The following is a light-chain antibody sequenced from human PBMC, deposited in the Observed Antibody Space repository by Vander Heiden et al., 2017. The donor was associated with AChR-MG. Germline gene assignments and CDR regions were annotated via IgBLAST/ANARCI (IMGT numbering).Light chain of an antibody. CDR1: QDISYY. CDR3: QQQDNLPPLYT. CDR2: DAS. J-gene: IGKJ2*01. Sequence: DIQMTQSPSPLSASVGDRVTITCQTSQDISYYLNWYQQKPGKAPKLRIYDASNLETGVRSRFSGSGSGTDFTFTISSLQPEDIETYYCQQQDNLPPLYTFGQGTKLEIK. V-gene: IGKV1-33*01.